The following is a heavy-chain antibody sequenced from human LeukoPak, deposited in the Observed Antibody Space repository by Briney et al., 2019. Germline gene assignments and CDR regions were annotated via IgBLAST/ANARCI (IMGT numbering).Heavy chain of an antibody. CDR2: ISGSGSSI. CDR1: GFTFSSYS. J-gene: IGHJ4*02. D-gene: IGHD3-22*01. Sequence: GGSLRLSCAASGFTFSSYSMNWVRQAPGKGLEWVSYISGSGSSIYYADSVKGRFTISRDNAENTLYLQMNSLRVEDTAVYYCVRSAFHAGSGNYYDYWGQGTLVTVSS. V-gene: IGHV3-48*04. CDR3: VRSAFHAGSGNYYDY.